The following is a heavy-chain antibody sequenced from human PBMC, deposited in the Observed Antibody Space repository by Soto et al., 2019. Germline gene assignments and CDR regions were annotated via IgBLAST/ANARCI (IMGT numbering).Heavy chain of an antibody. CDR1: GGSISSSNW. CDR2: IYHSVST. D-gene: IGHD5-18*01. V-gene: IGHV4-4*02. J-gene: IGHJ6*02. CDR3: ARGGSAMVTDYYYYGMDV. Sequence: QVQLQESGPGLVKPSGTLSLTCAVSGGSISSSNWWSWVRQPPGKGLEWIGEIYHSVSTNYNPSLKSRVTISVDKSKNQFSLKLSSVTAADTAVYYCARGGSAMVTDYYYYGMDVWGQGTTVTVSS.